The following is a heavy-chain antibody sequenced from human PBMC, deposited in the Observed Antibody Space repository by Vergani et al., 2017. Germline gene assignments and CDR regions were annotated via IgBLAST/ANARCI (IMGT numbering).Heavy chain of an antibody. CDR1: GYSFTSYW. Sequence: EVQLVQSGAEVKKPGESLRISCQGSGYSFTSYWISWVRQMPGKGLEWMGRIDPSDSYTNYSPSFQGHVTISADKSISTAYLQLSSLKASDTAMYYCARTLTDYGGNSVYFDYWGQGTLVTVSS. CDR2: IDPSDSYT. CDR3: ARTLTDYGGNSVYFDY. D-gene: IGHD4-23*01. J-gene: IGHJ4*02. V-gene: IGHV5-10-1*03.